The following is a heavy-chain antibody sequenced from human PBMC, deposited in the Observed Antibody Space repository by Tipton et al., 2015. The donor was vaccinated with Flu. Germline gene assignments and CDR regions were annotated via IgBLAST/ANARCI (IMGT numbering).Heavy chain of an antibody. CDR3: AKDSNYYDSSGYYTRYFDY. Sequence: SLRLSCAASGFTFSSYAMNWVRQAPGKGLEWVSAISGSGGSTYYADSVKGRFTISRDNSKNTLYLQMNSLRAEDTAVYYCAKDSNYYDSSGYYTRYFDYWGQGTLVTVSS. V-gene: IGHV3-23*01. CDR1: GFTFSSYA. CDR2: ISGSGGST. J-gene: IGHJ4*02. D-gene: IGHD3-22*01.